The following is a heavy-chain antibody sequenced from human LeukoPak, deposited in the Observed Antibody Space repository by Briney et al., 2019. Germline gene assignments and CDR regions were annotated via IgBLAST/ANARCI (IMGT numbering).Heavy chain of an antibody. V-gene: IGHV1-58*01. CDR3: AAGGGYCSSTSCSGDY. CDR2: IVVGSGNT. D-gene: IGHD2-2*01. J-gene: IGHJ4*02. Sequence: ASVKVSCKASGFTFTSSAVQWVRQARGQRLEWIGWIVVGSGNTNYAQKFQERVTITRDMSTSTAYMELSSLRSEDTAVYYCAAGGGYCSSTSCSGDYWGQGTLVTVSS. CDR1: GFTFTSSA.